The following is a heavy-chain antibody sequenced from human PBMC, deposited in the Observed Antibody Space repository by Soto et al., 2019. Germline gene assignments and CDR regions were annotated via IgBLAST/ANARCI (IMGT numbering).Heavy chain of an antibody. V-gene: IGHV1-69*06. Sequence: WASVKVSCKASGGTFSSYAISWVRQAPGQGLEWMGGIIPIFGTANYAQKFQGRVTITADKSTSTAYMELSSLRSEDTAVYYCARTSSGPRDYYYGMDVWGQGTTVTVSS. CDR3: ARTSSGPRDYYYGMDV. CDR1: GGTFSSYA. D-gene: IGHD3-22*01. J-gene: IGHJ6*02. CDR2: IIPIFGTA.